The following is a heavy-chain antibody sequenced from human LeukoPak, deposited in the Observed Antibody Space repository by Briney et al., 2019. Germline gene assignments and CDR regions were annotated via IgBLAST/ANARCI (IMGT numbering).Heavy chain of an antibody. V-gene: IGHV3-74*01. J-gene: IGHJ4*02. CDR2: INSDGSST. CDR1: GFTFSSYW. Sequence: PGGSLRLSCAASGFTFSSYWMHWVRQAPGKGLVWVSRINSDGSSTSYADSVKGRFTISRDNAKNTLYLQMNSLRAEDTAVYYCAKDLKGYSYGPYYFDYWGQGTLVTVSS. D-gene: IGHD5-18*01. CDR3: AKDLKGYSYGPYYFDY.